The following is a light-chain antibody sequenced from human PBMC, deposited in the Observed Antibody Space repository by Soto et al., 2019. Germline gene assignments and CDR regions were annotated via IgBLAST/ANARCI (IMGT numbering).Light chain of an antibody. J-gene: IGKJ5*01. CDR2: GAS. CDR1: QSVSSSY. V-gene: IGKV3-20*01. CDR3: QQYTGPPTT. Sequence: EIVLTQSPGTLSLSPGERGTLSCRASQSVSSSYLAWYQQKPGQAPRLLIYGASTRAAGIPDRFSGSGSGTDFTLTITRLEPEDSAVYFCQQYTGPPTTFGQGTRLENK.